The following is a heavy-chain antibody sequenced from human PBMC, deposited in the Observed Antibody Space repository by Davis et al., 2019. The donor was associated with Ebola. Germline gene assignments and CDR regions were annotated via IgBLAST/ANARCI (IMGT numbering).Heavy chain of an antibody. D-gene: IGHD2-15*01. CDR2: ISGSGGST. CDR3: AKIDCSGGSCYAPDI. CDR1: GFTFSSYW. V-gene: IGHV3-23*01. J-gene: IGHJ3*02. Sequence: GGSLRLSCAASGFTFSSYWMHWVRQAPGKGLEWVSAISGSGGSTYYADSVKGRFTISRDNSKNTLYLQMNSLRAEDTAVYYCAKIDCSGGSCYAPDIWGQGTMVTVSS.